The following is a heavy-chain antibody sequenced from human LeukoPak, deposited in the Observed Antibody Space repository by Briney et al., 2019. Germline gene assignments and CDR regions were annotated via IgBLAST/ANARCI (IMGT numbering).Heavy chain of an antibody. CDR3: TRDLGVDTTTIFFDY. V-gene: IGHV1-18*01. CDR1: GYTFTDFG. CDR2: ISAYNGNK. Sequence: ASVKVSCKASGYTFTDFGISWVRQAPGQGLEWMGWISAYNGNKNYVQKFQGRVTMTTDISTSTAYMELTSLRSDDTAMYYCTRDLGVDTTTIFFDYWGQGTLVTVSS. J-gene: IGHJ4*02. D-gene: IGHD3-3*01.